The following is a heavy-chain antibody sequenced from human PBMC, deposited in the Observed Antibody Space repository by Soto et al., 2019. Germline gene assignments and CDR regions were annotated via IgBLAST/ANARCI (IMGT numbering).Heavy chain of an antibody. CDR1: GCTLSTAW. CDR2: IKNKIEGGTT. D-gene: IGHD2-8*01. J-gene: IGHJ4*02. Sequence: GGSLILSWTASGCTLSTAWVSLGRQAPGKGLEWVGRIKNKIEGGTTDYAVPVKGRFTISRDDSKNMLYLQMNSLITEDTAVYYCAPNWNFDYWVQGTSVTVSS. V-gene: IGHV3-15*01. CDR3: APNWNFDY.